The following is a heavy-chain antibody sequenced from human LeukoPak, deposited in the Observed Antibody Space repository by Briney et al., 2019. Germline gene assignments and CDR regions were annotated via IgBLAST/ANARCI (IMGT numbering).Heavy chain of an antibody. Sequence: PSETLSLTCTVSGGSISSYYWSWIRQPPGKGLEWIGYIYYSGSTNHNPSLKSRVTISVDTSKNQFSLKLSSVTAADTAVYYCARHEAVAGTAFDYWGQGTLVTVSS. CDR2: IYYSGST. V-gene: IGHV4-59*08. J-gene: IGHJ4*02. CDR1: GGSISSYY. CDR3: ARHEAVAGTAFDY. D-gene: IGHD6-19*01.